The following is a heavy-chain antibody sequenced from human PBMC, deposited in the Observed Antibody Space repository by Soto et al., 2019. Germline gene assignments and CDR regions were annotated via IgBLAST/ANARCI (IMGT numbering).Heavy chain of an antibody. J-gene: IGHJ4*02. V-gene: IGHV3-15*01. CDR1: GFTFSNAW. CDR2: IKSKTDGGTI. CDR3: IPHRWCLVVTLFDS. Sequence: EVQLVESGGGLVKPGGSLRLSCAASGFTFSNAWMSWVRQAPGKGLEWIGRIKSKTDGGTIDYAAPVTGRFTISKDHTNTTLGQQRNSLKTDGLVVYYYIPHRWCLVVTLFDSWGQGTLVTVSS. D-gene: IGHD2-21*02.